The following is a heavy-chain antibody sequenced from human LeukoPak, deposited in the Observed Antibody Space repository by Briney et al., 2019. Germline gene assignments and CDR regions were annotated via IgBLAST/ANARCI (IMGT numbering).Heavy chain of an antibody. CDR2: IWSDGSNE. Sequence: GRSLRLSCGASGFTFSVYGMHWVRQAPGKGLEWVAVIWSDGSNEYYADSVKGRFTISRDNSKNTLYLQMNSLGAEDTAVYYCARDRYHLSLSGEYYFDYWGQGTLVTVSS. J-gene: IGHJ4*02. D-gene: IGHD3-10*01. V-gene: IGHV3-33*01. CDR1: GFTFSVYG. CDR3: ARDRYHLSLSGEYYFDY.